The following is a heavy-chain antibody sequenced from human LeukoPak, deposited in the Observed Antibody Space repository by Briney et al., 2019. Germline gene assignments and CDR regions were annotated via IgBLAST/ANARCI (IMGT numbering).Heavy chain of an antibody. CDR2: IYYSGGT. V-gene: IGHV4-59*08. J-gene: IGHJ4*02. CDR1: GGSISSYY. D-gene: IGHD1-26*01. CDR3: ARSGSYYGGFDY. Sequence: SETLSLTCTVSGGSISSYYWSWIRQPPGKGLEWIGYIYYSGGTKYNPSLKSRVTISVDTSKSQFSLKLSSVIAADTAVYYCARSGSYYGGFDYWGQGTLVTVSS.